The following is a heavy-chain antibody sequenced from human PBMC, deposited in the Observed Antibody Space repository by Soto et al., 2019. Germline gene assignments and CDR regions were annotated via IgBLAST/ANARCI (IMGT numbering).Heavy chain of an antibody. Sequence: SETLSLTCAVYGVSFSGYYWTWIRQPPGTGLEWIGEINHSGSTNYNPSLKSRVTISVDTSKNQFSLKLTSVTAADTAVYYCARTLPNRQLFDSWSQGTLVTVSS. V-gene: IGHV4-34*01. CDR1: GVSFSGYY. J-gene: IGHJ4*02. CDR2: INHSGST. CDR3: ARTLPNRQLFDS. D-gene: IGHD1-1*01.